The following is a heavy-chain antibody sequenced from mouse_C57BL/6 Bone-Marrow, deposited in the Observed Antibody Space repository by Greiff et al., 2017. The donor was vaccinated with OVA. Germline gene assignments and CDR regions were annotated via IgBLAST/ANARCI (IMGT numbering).Heavy chain of an antibody. CDR3: ARLLLGRCAY. D-gene: IGHD1-1*01. CDR2: INPSSGYT. V-gene: IGHV1-7*01. CDR1: GCTFTSYW. J-gene: IGHJ3*01. Sequence: QVQLKQSGAELAKPGASVKLSCKASGCTFTSYWMHWVKQRPGQGLEWIGYINPSSGYTKYNQKFKDKATLTAEKSSSTAYMQLSSLTYEDSAVYYCARLLLGRCAYWGQGTLVTVSA.